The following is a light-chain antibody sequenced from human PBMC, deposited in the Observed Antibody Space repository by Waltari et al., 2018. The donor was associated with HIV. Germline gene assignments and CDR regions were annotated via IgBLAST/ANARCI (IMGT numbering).Light chain of an antibody. CDR3: QTWGTGIVV. J-gene: IGLJ2*01. V-gene: IGLV4-69*01. Sequence: QLVLTQSPSASASLGASVKLTCTLSSRHRDYAVAWHQQQPNKGPRYLMKVNTDGSHIKGDGIPDRFSCACSEADRYLIIASLQSEDEAHYSCQTWGTGIVVFGGGTKLTVL. CDR2: VNTDGSH. CDR1: SRHRDYA.